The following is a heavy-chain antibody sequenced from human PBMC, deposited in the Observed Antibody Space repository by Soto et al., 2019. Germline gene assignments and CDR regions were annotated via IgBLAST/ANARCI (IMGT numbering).Heavy chain of an antibody. D-gene: IGHD5-18*01. CDR2: ISWNSGNI. J-gene: IGHJ4*02. Sequence: EVQLEESGGALVQPGRSLRLSFPASGFTFDDYAMSGVRQVLGKGLEWVSSISWNSGNIDYADSVKGRFTTSRDNAENFLYLQMNSLRPEDTALYYCVRSKGGYSYGTPFDYWGQGTLVTVSS. CDR1: GFTFDDYA. V-gene: IGHV3-9*01. CDR3: VRSKGGYSYGTPFDY.